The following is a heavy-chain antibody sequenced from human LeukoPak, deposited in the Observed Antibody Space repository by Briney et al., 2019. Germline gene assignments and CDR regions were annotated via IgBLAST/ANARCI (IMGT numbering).Heavy chain of an antibody. V-gene: IGHV3-13*01. D-gene: IGHD3-3*01. CDR1: GFTFSSYD. CDR2: IGTAGDT. J-gene: IGHJ6*02. CDR3: ARDLLWSGYYYGMDV. Sequence: GSSLRLSCAASGFTFSSYDMHWVRQATGKGLEWVSAIGTAGDTYYPGSVKGRFTISRENAKNSLYLQMNSLRAEDTAVYYCARDLLWSGYYYGMDVWGQGTTVTVSS.